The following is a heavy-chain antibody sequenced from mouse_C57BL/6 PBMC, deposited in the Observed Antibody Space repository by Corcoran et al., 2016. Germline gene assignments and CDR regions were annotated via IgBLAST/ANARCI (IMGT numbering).Heavy chain of an antibody. J-gene: IGHJ2*01. CDR3: ARLVAYYFDY. D-gene: IGHD1-1*01. CDR1: GYTFTTYG. CDR2: INTYSGVP. Sequence: QIQLVQSGPELKKPGETVKISCKASGYTFTTYGMSWVKQAPGKGLKWMGWINTYSGVPTYADDFKGRFAFSLETSASTAYLQINNLKNEDTATYFCARLVAYYFDYWGQGTTLTVSS. V-gene: IGHV9-3*01.